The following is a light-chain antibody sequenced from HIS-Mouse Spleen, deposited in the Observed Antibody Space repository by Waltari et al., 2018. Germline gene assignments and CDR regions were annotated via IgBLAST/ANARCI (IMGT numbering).Light chain of an antibody. J-gene: IGLJ3*02. CDR2: KDS. Sequence: SYELTQPPSVSVSLGQMARITCSGEALPKKYAYWYQQKPGLFPVLVIYKDSERPSGIPERFSGSSSGTIVTLTISGVQAEDEADYYCLSADSSGTWVFGGGTKLTVL. CDR3: LSADSSGTWV. V-gene: IGLV3-16*01. CDR1: ALPKKY.